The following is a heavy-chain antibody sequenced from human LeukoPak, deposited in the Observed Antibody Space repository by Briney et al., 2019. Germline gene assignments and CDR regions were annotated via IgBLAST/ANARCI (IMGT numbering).Heavy chain of an antibody. Sequence: GGSLRLSCAASGFTFSSYEMNWVRQAPGKGLEWVSAISGSGGSTYYADSVKGRFTISRDNSKNTLYLQMNSLRAEDTAVYYCAKGRDYYYYYMDVWGKGTTVTVSS. J-gene: IGHJ6*03. CDR2: ISGSGGST. CDR3: AKGRDYYYYYMDV. V-gene: IGHV3-23*01. CDR1: GFTFSSYE.